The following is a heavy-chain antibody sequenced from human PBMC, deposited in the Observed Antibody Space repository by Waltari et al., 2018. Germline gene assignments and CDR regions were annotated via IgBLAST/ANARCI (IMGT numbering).Heavy chain of an antibody. CDR2: ISYDGSNK. V-gene: IGHV3-30-3*01. D-gene: IGHD6-19*01. CDR3: ARDLIAVAGTNY. Sequence: QVQLVESGGGVVQPGRSLRLSCAASGFTFSSYAMHWVRQAPGKGLELVAVISYDGSNKYYADSVKGRFTISRDNSKNTLYLQMNSLRAEDTAVYYCARDLIAVAGTNYWGQGTLVTVSS. J-gene: IGHJ4*02. CDR1: GFTFSSYA.